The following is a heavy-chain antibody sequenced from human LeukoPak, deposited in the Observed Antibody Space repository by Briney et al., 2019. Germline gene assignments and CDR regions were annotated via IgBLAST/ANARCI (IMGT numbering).Heavy chain of an antibody. Sequence: SETLSLTCTVSGGSISSGNYYWSWIRQHPGKGLEWIGYIYYSGSTYYNPSLKSRVTISVDTSKNQFSLKLSSVTAADTAVYYCARVPDYSNKNWFDPWGQGTLVTVSS. CDR2: IYYSGST. D-gene: IGHD4-11*01. V-gene: IGHV4-31*03. J-gene: IGHJ5*02. CDR1: GGSISSGNYY. CDR3: ARVPDYSNKNWFDP.